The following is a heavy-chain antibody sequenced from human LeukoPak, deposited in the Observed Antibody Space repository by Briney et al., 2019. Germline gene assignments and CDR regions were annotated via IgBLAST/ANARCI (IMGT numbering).Heavy chain of an antibody. CDR1: GGSISSGSYY. Sequence: KSSQTLSLTCTVSGGSISSGSYYWSWIRQPAGKGLEWIGRIYTSGSTNYNPSLKSRVTISVDTSKNQFSLKLSSVTAADTAVYYCARDGAYQLLPFDYWGQGTLVTVSS. CDR3: ARDGAYQLLPFDY. J-gene: IGHJ4*02. V-gene: IGHV4-61*02. D-gene: IGHD2-2*01. CDR2: IYTSGST.